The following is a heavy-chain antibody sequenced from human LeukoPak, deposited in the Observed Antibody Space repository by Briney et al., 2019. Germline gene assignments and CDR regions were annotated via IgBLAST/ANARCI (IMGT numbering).Heavy chain of an antibody. Sequence: ASVKVPCKASGGTFSSYAISWVRQAPGQGLEWMGGIIPIFGTANYAQKFQGRVTITTDESTSTAYMELSSLRSEDTAVYYCARVGIVGATADYWGQGTLVTVSS. CDR1: GGTFSSYA. D-gene: IGHD1-26*01. CDR3: ARVGIVGATADY. J-gene: IGHJ4*02. V-gene: IGHV1-69*05. CDR2: IIPIFGTA.